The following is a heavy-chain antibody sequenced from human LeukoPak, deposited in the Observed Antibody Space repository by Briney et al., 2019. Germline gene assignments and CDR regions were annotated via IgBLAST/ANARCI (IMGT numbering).Heavy chain of an antibody. J-gene: IGHJ6*03. CDR2: IYYSGST. CDR3: ARTTEGGYTYGYFYYYYMDV. CDR1: GGSFSGYY. D-gene: IGHD5-18*01. Sequence: SETLSLTCAVYGGSFSGYYWSWIRQPPGKGLEWIGYIYYSGSTNYNPSLKSRVTISVDTSKNQFSLKLSSVTAADTAVYYCARTTEGGYTYGYFYYYYMDVWGKGTTVTISS. V-gene: IGHV4-59*01.